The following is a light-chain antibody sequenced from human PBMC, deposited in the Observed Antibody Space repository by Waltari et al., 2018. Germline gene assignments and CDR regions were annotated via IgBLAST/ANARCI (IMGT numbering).Light chain of an antibody. CDR1: QDIGSD. Sequence: DIQMTQSPSSLSASVGDRVTITCRASQDIGSDVGWYQQKSGKAPKRLIYGVSSLHSGVPSRFSGRAVGTEFTLTLSSLHPEDFATYYCLQHKTCPRTFVQGTQV. CDR2: GVS. CDR3: LQHKTCPRT. V-gene: IGKV1-17*01. J-gene: IGKJ1*01.